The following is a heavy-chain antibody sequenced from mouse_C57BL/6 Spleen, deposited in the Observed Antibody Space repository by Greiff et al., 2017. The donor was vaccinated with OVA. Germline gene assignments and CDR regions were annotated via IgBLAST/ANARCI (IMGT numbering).Heavy chain of an antibody. V-gene: IGHV1-80*01. CDR2: IYPGDGDT. CDR1: GYAFSSYW. CDR3: ARSEGEIYDYPWLAY. D-gene: IGHD2-4*01. J-gene: IGHJ3*01. Sequence: QVQLQQSGAELVKPGASVKISCKASGYAFSSYWMNWVKQRPGKGLEWIGQIYPGDGDTNYNGKFKGKATLNADKSSSTAYMPLSSLASEDSAVYSCARSEGEIYDYPWLAYWGQGTLVTVSA.